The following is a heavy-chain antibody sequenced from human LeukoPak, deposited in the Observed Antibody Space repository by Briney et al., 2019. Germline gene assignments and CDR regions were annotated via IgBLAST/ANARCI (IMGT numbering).Heavy chain of an antibody. J-gene: IGHJ4*02. D-gene: IGHD2-15*01. CDR3: AREVGYCSGGSCYSYFDY. Sequence: PSETLSLTCTVSGGSISSYYWSWIRQPPGKGLEWIGYIYYSGSTNYNASLTNRVTISVDTSTNQFSLKLSSVTAADTAVYYCAREVGYCSGGSCYSYFDYWGQGTLVTVSS. V-gene: IGHV4-59*01. CDR2: IYYSGST. CDR1: GGSISSYY.